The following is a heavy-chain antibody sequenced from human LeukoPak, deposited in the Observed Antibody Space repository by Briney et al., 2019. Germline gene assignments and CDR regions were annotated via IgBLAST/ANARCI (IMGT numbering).Heavy chain of an antibody. D-gene: IGHD6-19*01. CDR3: ARDRGSGWYHYYYYMDV. J-gene: IGHJ6*03. CDR2: INPNSGGT. Sequence: GASVKVSCKASGYTFTGYYMHWVRQAPGQGLEWMGWINPNSGGTNYAQKFQGRVTMTRDTSISTAYMELSRLRSDDTAVYYCARDRGSGWYHYYYYMDVWGKGTTVTISS. V-gene: IGHV1-2*02. CDR1: GYTFTGYY.